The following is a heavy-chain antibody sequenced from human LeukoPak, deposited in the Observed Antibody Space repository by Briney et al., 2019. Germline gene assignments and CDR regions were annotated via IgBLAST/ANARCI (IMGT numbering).Heavy chain of an antibody. Sequence: PGGFLRLSCAASGFTFSSYAMSWVRQAPGKGLEWVSAISGSGGSTYYADSVKGRFTISRDNSKNTLYLQMNSLRAEDTAVYYCAKDLKRIAAAGPGHFLGQGTLVTVSS. CDR2: ISGSGGST. D-gene: IGHD6-13*01. CDR3: AKDLKRIAAAGPGHF. V-gene: IGHV3-23*01. J-gene: IGHJ4*02. CDR1: GFTFSSYA.